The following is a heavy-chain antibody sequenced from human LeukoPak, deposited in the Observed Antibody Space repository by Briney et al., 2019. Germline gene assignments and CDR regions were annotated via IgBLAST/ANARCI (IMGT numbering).Heavy chain of an antibody. V-gene: IGHV1-46*01. Sequence: ASVKVSCKASGYTFTSYGISWVRQAPGQGLEWMGIINPSGGSTSYAQKFQGRVTMTRDTSTSTVYMELSSLRSEDTAVYYCARVYRGYYDILTGYYNRGDAFDIWGQGTMVTVSS. CDR2: INPSGGST. CDR1: GYTFTSYG. CDR3: ARVYRGYYDILTGYYNRGDAFDI. D-gene: IGHD3-9*01. J-gene: IGHJ3*02.